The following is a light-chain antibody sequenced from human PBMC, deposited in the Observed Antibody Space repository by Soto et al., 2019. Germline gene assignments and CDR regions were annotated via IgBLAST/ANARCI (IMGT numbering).Light chain of an antibody. Sequence: DIQMTQSPSAMSASVGDRVTITCRASQGIRNYLAWFQPQPGKVHKRLIDDVSGLQSGVPSRCSGSGSGTECTLTISSLQPEDFATYYCLQHNNYPRTFGQGTKVDIK. J-gene: IGKJ1*01. CDR1: QGIRNY. V-gene: IGKV1-17*03. CDR3: LQHNNYPRT. CDR2: DVS.